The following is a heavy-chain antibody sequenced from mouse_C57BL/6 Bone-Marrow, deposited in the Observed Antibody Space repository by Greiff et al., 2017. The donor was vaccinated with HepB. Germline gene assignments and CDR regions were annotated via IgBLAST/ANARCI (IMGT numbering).Heavy chain of an antibody. CDR3: ARKGDYYGSSYWYFDV. CDR1: GFTFSDYG. D-gene: IGHD1-1*01. J-gene: IGHJ1*03. V-gene: IGHV5-15*01. Sequence: EVQGVESGGGLVQPGGSLKLSCAASGFTFSDYGMAWVRQAPRKGHEWVAFISNLAYSIYYADTVTGRFTITRENAKNTLYLEMSSLRSEDTAVYYYARKGDYYGSSYWYFDVWGTGTTVTAAS. CDR2: ISNLAYSI.